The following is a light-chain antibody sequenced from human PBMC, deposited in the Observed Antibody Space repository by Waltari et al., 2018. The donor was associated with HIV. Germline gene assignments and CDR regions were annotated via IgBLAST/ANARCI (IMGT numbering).Light chain of an antibody. CDR3: QQRGTSLT. CDR1: QSVSNY. Sequence: EIVLTQSPATLSLSPGERATLSCRASQSVSNYLAWYQQKPGQPPRLLIYDASNRATDIPARFSGSGSETDFTLTISRLEPEDFAVYYCQQRGTSLTFGGGTRVEI. V-gene: IGKV3-11*01. CDR2: DAS. J-gene: IGKJ4*01.